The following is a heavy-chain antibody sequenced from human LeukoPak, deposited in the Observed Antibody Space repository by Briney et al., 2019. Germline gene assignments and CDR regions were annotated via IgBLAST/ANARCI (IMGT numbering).Heavy chain of an antibody. V-gene: IGHV3-72*01. CDR3: ARESQRYCSGINCYYIDAFDM. CDR2: IRNKANSYTT. D-gene: IGHD2-15*01. Sequence: LTGGSLRLSCAASGFTFSNAWMSWVRQAPGKGLEWVGRIRNKANSYTTEYAASVKGRFTVSRDDSKNSLYLQMNSLKTEDTAVYYCARESQRYCSGINCYYIDAFDMWGQGTVVTVSS. J-gene: IGHJ3*02. CDR1: GFTFSNAW.